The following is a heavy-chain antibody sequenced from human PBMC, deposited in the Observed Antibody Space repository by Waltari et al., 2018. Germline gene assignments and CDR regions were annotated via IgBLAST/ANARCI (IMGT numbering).Heavy chain of an antibody. CDR3: ARDLGDSGDWYFDL. CDR1: GFPFSSYA. D-gene: IGHD2-21*02. CDR2: ISYDGSNK. J-gene: IGHJ2*01. Sequence: QVQLVESGGGVVQPGRSLRLSCAASGFPFSSYAMHWVRPAPGKGLEWVAVISYDGSNKYYADSVKGRFTISRDNSKNTLYLQMNSLRAEDTAVYYCARDLGDSGDWYFDLWGRGTLVTVSS. V-gene: IGHV3-30-3*01.